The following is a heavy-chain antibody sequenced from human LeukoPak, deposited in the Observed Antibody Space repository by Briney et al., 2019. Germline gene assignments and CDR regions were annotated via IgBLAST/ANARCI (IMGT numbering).Heavy chain of an antibody. CDR2: ISSNGGST. Sequence: PGGSLRLSCSASGLPFSRHAMHWVRQAPGKGLEYVSGISSNGGSTYYADSVRGRFTISRDNSKNTLFLQMSSLRAEDTAVYYCVKVGYSSGWFDYWGQGTLVTVSS. J-gene: IGHJ4*02. CDR3: VKVGYSSGWFDY. CDR1: GLPFSRHA. D-gene: IGHD6-19*01. V-gene: IGHV3-64D*06.